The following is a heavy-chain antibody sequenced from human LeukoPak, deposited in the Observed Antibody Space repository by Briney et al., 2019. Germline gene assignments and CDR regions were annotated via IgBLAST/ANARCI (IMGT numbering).Heavy chain of an antibody. CDR2: ISTSSSYI. CDR3: ARDGGDYYDSSGYPFHH. J-gene: IGHJ1*01. Sequence: GGSLRLSCAASGFTFGSYNMNWVRQAPGKGPEWVSSISTSSSYIYYADSVKGRFTISRDNAKKSLYLQMSSLRAGDTAVYYCARDGGDYYDSSGYPFHHWGQGTLVTVSS. CDR1: GFTFGSYN. D-gene: IGHD3-22*01. V-gene: IGHV3-21*01.